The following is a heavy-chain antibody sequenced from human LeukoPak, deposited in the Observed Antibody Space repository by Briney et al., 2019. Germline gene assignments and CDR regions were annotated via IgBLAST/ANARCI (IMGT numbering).Heavy chain of an antibody. Sequence: PGGSLRLSCAASGFTFSSYSMNWVRQAPGKGLEWVSSISSSSSYIYYADSVKGRFTISRDNAKNSLYLQMNSLRAEDTAVYYCARKGAIVVVPAAFRFDPWGQGTLVTVSS. D-gene: IGHD2-2*01. CDR3: ARKGAIVVVPAAFRFDP. CDR2: ISSSSSYI. CDR1: GFTFSSYS. J-gene: IGHJ5*02. V-gene: IGHV3-21*01.